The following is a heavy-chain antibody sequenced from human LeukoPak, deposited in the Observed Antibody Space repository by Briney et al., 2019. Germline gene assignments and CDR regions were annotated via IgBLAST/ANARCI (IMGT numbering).Heavy chain of an antibody. CDR2: IYHSGST. J-gene: IGHJ4*02. CDR1: GYSISSGYY. Sequence: SETLSLTCTVSGYSISSGYYWGWIRQPPGKGLEWIGSIYHSGSTYYNPSLKSRVTISVDTSKDQFSLKLSSVTAADTAVYYCARDTNPAYGGNSPVDYWGQGTLVTVSS. CDR3: ARDTNPAYGGNSPVDY. V-gene: IGHV4-38-2*02. D-gene: IGHD4-23*01.